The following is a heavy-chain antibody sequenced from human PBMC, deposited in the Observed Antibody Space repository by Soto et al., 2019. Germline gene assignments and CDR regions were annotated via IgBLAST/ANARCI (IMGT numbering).Heavy chain of an antibody. CDR3: ARVGAITMVRGVLGY. Sequence: SETLSLTCTVSGGSISSGDYYWSWIRQPPGKGLEWIGYIYYSGSTYYNPSLKSRVTIPVDTSKNQFSLKLSCGTAADTAVYYCARVGAITMVRGVLGYWGQGALVTVS. CDR1: GGSISSGDYY. J-gene: IGHJ4*02. CDR2: IYYSGST. V-gene: IGHV4-30-4*01. D-gene: IGHD3-10*01.